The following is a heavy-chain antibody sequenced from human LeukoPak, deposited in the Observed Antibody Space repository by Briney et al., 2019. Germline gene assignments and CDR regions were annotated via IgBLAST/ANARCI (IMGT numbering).Heavy chain of an antibody. CDR2: VYYTGST. V-gene: IGHV4-59*12. D-gene: IGHD1-1*01. CDR3: ARDHTGNGHFDY. CDR1: GGSISSYH. J-gene: IGHJ4*02. Sequence: SETLSLTCTVSGGSISSYHWSWVRQPPGKGLEWIGYVYYTGSTKYSPSLKSRLTISLDTSMNQFSLKLSSVTAADTAVYFCARDHTGNGHFDYWGQGTLVTVSS.